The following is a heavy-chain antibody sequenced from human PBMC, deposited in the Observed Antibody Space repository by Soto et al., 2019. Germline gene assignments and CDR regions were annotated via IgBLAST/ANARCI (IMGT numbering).Heavy chain of an antibody. CDR1: GCTFSSYT. V-gene: IGHV1-69*02. D-gene: IGHD6-13*01. CDR3: ARYRAAGPDY. J-gene: IGHJ4*02. Sequence: QVQLVQSGAEVKKPGSSVKVSCKASGCTFSSYTISWVRQAPGQGLEWMGRIIPILGIENYAQKFQGRVTITADESTTTSYMELTSLRSEDTAMYYCARYRAAGPDYWGQGTLVTVSS. CDR2: IIPILGIE.